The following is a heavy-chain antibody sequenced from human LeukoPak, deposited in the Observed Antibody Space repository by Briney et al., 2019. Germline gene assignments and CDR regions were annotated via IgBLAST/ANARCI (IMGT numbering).Heavy chain of an antibody. CDR3: VRLMGSGWFDP. J-gene: IGHJ5*02. D-gene: IGHD1-26*01. Sequence: GGSLRLFCAASGFTVSSSPIHCVRQAPGRGLEGVSVIYSGGNTFYADSVKGRFTISRHNSENTLYLQMNSLSADDTAVYYCVRLMGSGWFDPWGQGTLVTVFS. V-gene: IGHV3-53*04. CDR2: IYSGGNT. CDR1: GFTVSSSP.